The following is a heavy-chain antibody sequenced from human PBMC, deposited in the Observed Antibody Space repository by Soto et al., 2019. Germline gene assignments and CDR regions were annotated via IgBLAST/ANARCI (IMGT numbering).Heavy chain of an antibody. CDR2: ISYDGSNK. D-gene: IGHD2-2*01. V-gene: IGHV3-30*18. CDR3: AKEDIVVVPAAKKFDY. J-gene: IGHJ4*02. CDR1: GFTFSSYG. Sequence: QVQLVESGGGVVQPGRSLRLSCAASGFTFSSYGMHWVRQAPGKGLEWVAVISYDGSNKYYADSVKGRFTISRDNSKNTLYLQMNSLRAEDTAVYYCAKEDIVVVPAAKKFDYWGQGTLVTVSS.